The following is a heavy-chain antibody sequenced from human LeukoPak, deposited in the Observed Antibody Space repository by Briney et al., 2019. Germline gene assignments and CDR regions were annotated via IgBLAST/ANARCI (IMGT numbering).Heavy chain of an antibody. CDR2: INPNSGGT. Sequence: ASVKVSCKASGYTFTNFYLHWVRQAPGQGLEWMGWINPNSGGTNYAQRLQGRVTVTRDTSISTAFMELSRLTSDDTAVYYRITAAENDLDYWGQGTLVTVSS. V-gene: IGHV1-2*02. J-gene: IGHJ4*02. CDR3: ITAAENDLDY. CDR1: GYTFTNFY. D-gene: IGHD6-13*01.